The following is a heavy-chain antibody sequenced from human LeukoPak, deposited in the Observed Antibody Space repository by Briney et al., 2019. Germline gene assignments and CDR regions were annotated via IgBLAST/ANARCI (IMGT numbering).Heavy chain of an antibody. CDR2: IIPIFGTA. CDR3: ASHNVYYDFWSGYREYDAFDI. V-gene: IGHV1-69*13. CDR1: GGTFSSYA. D-gene: IGHD3-3*01. Sequence: SVKVSWKASGGTFSSYAISWVRQAPGQGLEWMGGIIPIFGTANYAQKFQGRVTITADESTSTAYMELSSLRSEDTAVYYCASHNVYYDFWSGYREYDAFDIWGQGTMVTVSS. J-gene: IGHJ3*02.